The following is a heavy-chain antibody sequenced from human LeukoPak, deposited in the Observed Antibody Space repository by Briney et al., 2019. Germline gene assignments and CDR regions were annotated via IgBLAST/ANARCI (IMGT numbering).Heavy chain of an antibody. CDR3: ARHIVVVVAATEYHYYYYGMDV. CDR1: GGTFSSYA. CDR2: IIPIFGTA. J-gene: IGHJ6*02. Sequence: ASVKVSCKASGGTFSSYAISWVRQAPGQGLEWMGGIIPIFGTANCAQKFQGRVTITADESTSTAYMELSSLRSEDTAVYYCARHIVVVVAATEYHYYYYGMDVWGQGTTVTVSS. D-gene: IGHD2-15*01. V-gene: IGHV1-69*13.